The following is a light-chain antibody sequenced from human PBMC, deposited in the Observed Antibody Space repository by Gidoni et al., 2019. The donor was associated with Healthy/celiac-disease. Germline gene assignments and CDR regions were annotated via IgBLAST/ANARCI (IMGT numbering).Light chain of an antibody. J-gene: IGKJ2*04. V-gene: IGKV1-33*01. CDR1: QDISNY. CDR2: DAS. CDR3: QQYDNRMCS. Sequence: DIQMTQSPSSLSASVGDRVTITCQASQDISNYLNWYQQKPRKAPKLLIYDASNLETGVPSRFSGSGSGTDFTFTISSLQPEDIATYYCQQYDNRMCSFGQGTKLEIK.